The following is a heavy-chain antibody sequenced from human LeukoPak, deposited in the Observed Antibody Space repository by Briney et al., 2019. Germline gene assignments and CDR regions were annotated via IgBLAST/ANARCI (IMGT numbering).Heavy chain of an antibody. D-gene: IGHD4-11*01. Sequence: ASVKVSCKASGYTFTSYAMHWVRQAPGQGLEWMGWISAYNGNTNYAQKLQGRVTMTTDTSTSTAYMELRSLRSDDTAVYYCARTAYIGYGMDVWGQGTTVTVSS. J-gene: IGHJ6*02. CDR3: ARTAYIGYGMDV. CDR2: ISAYNGNT. CDR1: GYTFTSYA. V-gene: IGHV1-18*01.